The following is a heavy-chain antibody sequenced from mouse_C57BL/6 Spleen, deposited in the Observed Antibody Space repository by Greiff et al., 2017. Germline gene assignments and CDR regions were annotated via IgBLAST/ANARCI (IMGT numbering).Heavy chain of an antibody. V-gene: IGHV1-62-2*01. CDR2: VYPGSGSI. Sequence: VQLQQSGAELVKPGESVKLSCTASGYTFTEYTIHWVKQRPGQGLEWIGWVYPGSGSIKYNEKFKDKATLTAAKSSSSVYMERSRFTSEDSAVYFCAIHEVEAWFAYWGQGTLVTVSA. J-gene: IGHJ3*01. CDR1: GYTFTEYT. CDR3: AIHEVEAWFAY.